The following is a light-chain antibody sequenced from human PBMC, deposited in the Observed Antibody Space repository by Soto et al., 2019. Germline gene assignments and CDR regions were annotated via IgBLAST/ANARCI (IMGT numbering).Light chain of an antibody. Sequence: EIVMTQSPSTLSVSPGSRSNLSCRASQSVSSNLAWYQQKPGQAPRLLIYGASTRATGIPARFSGSGSGTEFTLTISSLKSEDFAVYYCQQYNNWHTWTFGHGTKVDIK. V-gene: IGKV3-15*01. J-gene: IGKJ1*01. CDR3: QQYNNWHTWT. CDR2: GAS. CDR1: QSVSSN.